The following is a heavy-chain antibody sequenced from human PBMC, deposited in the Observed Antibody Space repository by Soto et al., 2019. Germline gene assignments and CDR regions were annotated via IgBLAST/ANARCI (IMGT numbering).Heavy chain of an antibody. J-gene: IGHJ5*02. CDR3: ARGLRYCSSTSCPPSFRFDP. D-gene: IGHD2-2*01. V-gene: IGHV4-34*01. CDR2: INHSGST. Sequence: SETLSLTCAVYGGSFSGYYWSWIRQPPGKGLEWIGEINHSGSTNYNPSLKSRVTISVDTSKNQFSLKLSSVTAADTAVYYCARGLRYCSSTSCPPSFRFDPWGQGTLVTVSS. CDR1: GGSFSGYY.